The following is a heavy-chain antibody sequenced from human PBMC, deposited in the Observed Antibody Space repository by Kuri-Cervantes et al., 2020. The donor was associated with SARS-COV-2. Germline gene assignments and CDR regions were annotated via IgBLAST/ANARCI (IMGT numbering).Heavy chain of an antibody. CDR1: GYTLTELS. D-gene: IGHD3-10*01. CDR3: ARGQRIRAYTDWYYYGSGSPIPNWFDP. Sequence: ASVKVSCKVSGYTLTELSMHWVRQAPGKGLEWMGGFDPEDGETIYAQKFQGRVTMTEDTSTDTAYMELSSLRSEDTAVYYCARGQRIRAYTDWYYYGSGSPIPNWFDPWGQGTLVTVSS. J-gene: IGHJ5*02. V-gene: IGHV1-24*01. CDR2: FDPEDGET.